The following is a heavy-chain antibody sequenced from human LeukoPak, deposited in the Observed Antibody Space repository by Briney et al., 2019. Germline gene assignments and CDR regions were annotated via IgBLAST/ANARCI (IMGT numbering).Heavy chain of an antibody. CDR2: VSGSGGST. D-gene: IGHD2-15*01. CDR1: GFTFSSYA. V-gene: IGHV3-23*01. CDR3: AKSSEVVVAATLFDY. J-gene: IGHJ4*02. Sequence: GGSLRLSCAASGFTFSSYAMSWVRQAPGKGLEWVSGVSGSGGSTYYADSVKGRFTISRDNSKNTLYLQMNSLRAEDTAVYYCAKSSEVVVAATLFDYRGQGTLVTVSS.